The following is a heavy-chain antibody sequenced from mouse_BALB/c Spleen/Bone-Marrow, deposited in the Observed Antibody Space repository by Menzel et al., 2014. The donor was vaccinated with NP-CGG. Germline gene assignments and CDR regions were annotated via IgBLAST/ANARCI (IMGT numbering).Heavy chain of an antibody. J-gene: IGHJ1*01. CDR1: GFTFSDFY. CDR3: AGYTYPGYFDV. D-gene: IGHD5-1*01. V-gene: IGHV7-1*02. Sequence: EVKLVESGGGLVQPGGSLRLSCATSGFTFSDFYMEWVRQPPGKRLEWIAASRNKANDYTTEYSASVKGRFIVSRDTSQSILYLQMNALRAEDTAIYYCAGYTYPGYFDVWGAGTTVTVSS. CDR2: SRNKANDYTT.